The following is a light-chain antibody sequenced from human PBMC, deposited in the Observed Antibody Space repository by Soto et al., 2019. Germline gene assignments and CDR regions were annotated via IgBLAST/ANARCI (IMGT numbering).Light chain of an antibody. J-gene: IGKJ4*01. V-gene: IGKV2-28*01. CDR2: LGS. CDR1: QSLLHSNGYNY. Sequence: DIVMTQSPLSLPVTPGEPASISCRSSQSLLHSNGYNYLDWYLQKPGQSPQLLIYLGSNRASGVPDRFSGSGSGTDFTLKISRVEGEDVGVYYCMQALQTPLTFGGGTKVAIK. CDR3: MQALQTPLT.